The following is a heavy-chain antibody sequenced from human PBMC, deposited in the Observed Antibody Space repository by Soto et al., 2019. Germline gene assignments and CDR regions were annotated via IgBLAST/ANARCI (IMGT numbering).Heavy chain of an antibody. CDR1: GYTFTSYH. D-gene: IGHD1-26*01. CDR2: ISAYSGNT. V-gene: IGHV1-18*01. CDR3: ARGQEGRAQIPAFFDY. Sequence: GASVKVSCKASGYTFTSYHISWVRQAPGQGLEWMGWISAYSGNTNYAQKFQGRVTITADASMNTAYMDLSGLTSEDTAVYFCARGQEGRAQIPAFFDYWGKGTLVPVSS. J-gene: IGHJ4*02.